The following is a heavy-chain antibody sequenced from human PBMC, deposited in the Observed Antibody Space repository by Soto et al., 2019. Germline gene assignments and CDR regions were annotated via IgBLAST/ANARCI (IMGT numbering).Heavy chain of an antibody. D-gene: IGHD2-15*01. CDR2: IYPGDSDT. CDR3: ARRMCLSIGWLDP. J-gene: IGHJ5*02. CDR1: GYKFGNYW. Sequence: GESLKISCEGSGYKFGNYWIGWVRQTPGKGLEWMGIIYPGDSDTVYNPSFQGQVTMSVDKYINTAYLQWSSLQASDTGIYYCARRMCLSIGWLDPWGPGPPGTVSS. V-gene: IGHV5-51*01.